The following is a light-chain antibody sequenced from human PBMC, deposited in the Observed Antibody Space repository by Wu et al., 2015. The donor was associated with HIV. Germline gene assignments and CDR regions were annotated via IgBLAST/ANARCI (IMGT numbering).Light chain of an antibody. CDR3: QQSYRTPPENS. CDR1: QDVNTY. J-gene: IGKJ2*03. Sequence: VRLTQSPASLSAFAGDTVTITCRASQDVNTYLAWYKQKPGKAPELLIYRASILQTGVPSRFSGTGSGTDFTLTINSLQSEDFATYHCQQSYRTPPENSFGQGTKLKIK. CDR2: RAS. V-gene: IGKV1-8*01.